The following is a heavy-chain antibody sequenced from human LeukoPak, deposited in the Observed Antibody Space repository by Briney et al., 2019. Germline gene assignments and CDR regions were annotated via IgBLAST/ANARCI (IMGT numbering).Heavy chain of an antibody. CDR3: ARVGSNQWLDY. Sequence: GGSLRLSCAASGFTLSSYSMNWVRQAPGKGLEWVSYISGGSSTIYNADTVKGRFTISRDNAKNLLYLLMDTLRAEDTAVYYCARVGSNQWLDYWGQGTLVTVSS. J-gene: IGHJ4*02. CDR1: GFTLSSYS. V-gene: IGHV3-48*01. D-gene: IGHD6-19*01. CDR2: ISGGSSTI.